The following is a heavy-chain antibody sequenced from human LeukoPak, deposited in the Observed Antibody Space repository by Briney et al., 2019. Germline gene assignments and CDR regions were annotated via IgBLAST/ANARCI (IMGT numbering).Heavy chain of an antibody. CDR3: ARVSGGNFDY. CDR2: IIPIFGIA. D-gene: IGHD4-23*01. CDR1: GGTFSSYA. V-gene: IGHV1-69*04. Sequence: SVKVTCKASGGTFSSYAISWVRQAPGQGLEWMGRIIPIFGIANYAQKFQGRVTITADKSTSTAYMELSSLRSEDTAVYYCARVSGGNFDYWGQGTLVTVSS. J-gene: IGHJ4*02.